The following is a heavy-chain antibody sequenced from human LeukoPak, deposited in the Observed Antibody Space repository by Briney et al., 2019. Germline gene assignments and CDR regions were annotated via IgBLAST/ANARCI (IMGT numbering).Heavy chain of an antibody. V-gene: IGHV3-21*01. Sequence: GGSLRLSCAASGFTFSSYAMNWVRQAPGKGLEWVSSISSSSSYIYYADSVKGRFTISRDNAKNSLYLQMNSLRAEDTAVYYCARNGDYYGSGEIDYWGQGTLVTVSS. J-gene: IGHJ4*02. CDR3: ARNGDYYGSGEIDY. CDR1: GFTFSSYA. CDR2: ISSSSSYI. D-gene: IGHD3-10*01.